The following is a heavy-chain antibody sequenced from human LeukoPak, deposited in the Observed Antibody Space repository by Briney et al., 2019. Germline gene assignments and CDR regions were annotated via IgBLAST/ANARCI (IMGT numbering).Heavy chain of an antibody. Sequence: GGSLRLSCAASGFTVSSNYMSWVRQAPGKGLEWVSVIYSGGSTYYADSVESGFTISRDNSKNTLYLQMNNLRDEDTAVYYCARVDYYDSSGYSPDSSYYFDHWGQGTLVTVSS. CDR2: IYSGGST. CDR1: GFTVSSNY. V-gene: IGHV3-53*01. J-gene: IGHJ4*02. D-gene: IGHD3-22*01. CDR3: ARVDYYDSSGYSPDSSYYFDH.